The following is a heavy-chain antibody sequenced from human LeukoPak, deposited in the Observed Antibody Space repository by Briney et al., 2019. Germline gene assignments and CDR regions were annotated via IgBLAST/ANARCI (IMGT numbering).Heavy chain of an antibody. CDR3: ARGPSSSWYNYYYYYMDV. J-gene: IGHJ6*03. CDR1: SGSISSYY. Sequence: PSETLSLTCTVSSGSISSYYWSWIRQPPGKGLEWIGYIYTSGSTNYNPSLKSRVAISVDTSKNQFSLKLSSVTAADTAVYYCARGPSSSWYNYYYYYMDVWGKGTTVTVSS. V-gene: IGHV4-4*09. D-gene: IGHD6-13*01. CDR2: IYTSGST.